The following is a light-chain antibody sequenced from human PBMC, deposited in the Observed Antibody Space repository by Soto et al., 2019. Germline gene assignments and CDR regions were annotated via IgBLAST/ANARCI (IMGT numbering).Light chain of an antibody. V-gene: IGKV3-15*01. Sequence: THSPAPRPVSPGARAPLSGRARQISSDLAWYQQKPGQAPRLLIYGASTRAPGTPARFTGSGSGTEFTLTISSLQSEDFAVYYCQQYNNWPRTFGQGTPLEIK. J-gene: IGKJ5*01. CDR1: QISSD. CDR2: GAS. CDR3: QQYNNWPRT.